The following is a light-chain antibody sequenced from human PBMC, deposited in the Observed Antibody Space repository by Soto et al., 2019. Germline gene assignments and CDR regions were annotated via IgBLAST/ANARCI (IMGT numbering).Light chain of an antibody. CDR1: SSDVGSYNR. V-gene: IGLV2-14*01. CDR2: EVS. CDR3: CSFTTSSTYV. Sequence: LTQPASVSGSPGQSITISCTGTSSDVGSYNRVSWYQQHPGEAPKLVIYEVSNRPSGVSNRFSGSKSGNTASLTISGLQAEDEADYYCCSFTTSSTYVFGSGTKVTVL. J-gene: IGLJ1*01.